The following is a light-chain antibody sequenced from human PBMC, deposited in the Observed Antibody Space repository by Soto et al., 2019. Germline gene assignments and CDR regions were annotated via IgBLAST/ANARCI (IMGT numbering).Light chain of an antibody. CDR3: QQYNNWPPA. J-gene: IGKJ1*01. V-gene: IGKV3-15*01. CDR2: GAS. CDR1: QSVSVN. Sequence: EIVMTQSPATLSVSPGERATLSCRASQSVSVNLAWYQQKPGQAPRLLIFGASTRATGLPARFSGSGSGTEFTLTISSLQSEDFALYYCQQYNNWPPAFGQGTTVEVK.